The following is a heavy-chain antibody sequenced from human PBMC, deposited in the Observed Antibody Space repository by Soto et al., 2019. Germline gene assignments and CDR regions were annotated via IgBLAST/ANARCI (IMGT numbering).Heavy chain of an antibody. V-gene: IGHV3-33*01. Sequence: QVRLVESGGGVVQPGRSLRLSCAASGFSFSSFGMHWVRQAPRKGLEWVAVTGYDESNKYYADSVKGRFTISRDNSKNTLNLQTDSLRVEDTAVYYCARDTGNYYYYMDVWGKGNTVTVSS. J-gene: IGHJ6*03. CDR2: TGYDESNK. CDR3: ARDTGNYYYYMDV. CDR1: GFSFSSFG.